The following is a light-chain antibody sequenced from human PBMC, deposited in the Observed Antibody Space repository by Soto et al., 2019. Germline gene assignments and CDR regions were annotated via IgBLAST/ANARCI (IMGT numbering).Light chain of an antibody. J-gene: IGLJ1*01. V-gene: IGLV2-14*03. CDR3: TSFAPGRIYV. Sequence: QSAITQPASVSGSPGQSITISCSGTNSDICASDDASWYQQPPGRAPKLIIYEVSHRFSGLSYRFSGSKSGNPASLTISGLQAEDEGDYYCTSFAPGRIYVFGSGTKVTVL. CDR2: EVS. CDR1: NSDICASDD.